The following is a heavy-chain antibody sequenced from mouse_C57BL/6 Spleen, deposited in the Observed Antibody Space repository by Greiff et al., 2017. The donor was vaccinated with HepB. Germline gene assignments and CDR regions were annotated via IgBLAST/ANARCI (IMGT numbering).Heavy chain of an antibody. V-gene: IGHV1-15*01. CDR2: IDPETGGT. J-gene: IGHJ1*03. Sequence: VKLVESGAELVRPGASVTLSCKASGYTFTDYEMHWVKQTPVHGLEWIGAIDPETGGTAYNQKFKGKAILTADKSSSTAYMELRSLTSEDSAVYYCTRNYGNYGVWGTGTTVTVSS. CDR1: GYTFTDYE. D-gene: IGHD2-1*01. CDR3: TRNYGNYGV.